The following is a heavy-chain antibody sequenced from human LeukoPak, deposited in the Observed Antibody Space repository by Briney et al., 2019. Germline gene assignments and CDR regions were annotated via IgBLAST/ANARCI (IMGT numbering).Heavy chain of an antibody. CDR2: IYYNGNT. Sequence: SETLSLTCTVSGGSISSSSYYWGWIRQPPGKGLEWIGYIYYNGNTYYNPSLKSRVTISVDTSKNQFSLKLSSVTAADTALYYCARVDYGDYGAFDIWGQGTMVTVSS. CDR3: ARVDYGDYGAFDI. D-gene: IGHD4-17*01. CDR1: GGSISSSSYY. J-gene: IGHJ3*02. V-gene: IGHV4-30-4*08.